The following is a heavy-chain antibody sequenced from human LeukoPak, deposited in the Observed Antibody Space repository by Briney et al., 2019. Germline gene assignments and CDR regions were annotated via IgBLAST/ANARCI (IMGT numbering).Heavy chain of an antibody. Sequence: PSETLSLTCTVSGDSISNYYWSWIRQPPGKGLEWIGSIYYSGSTNYNPSLKSRGTISVDTSKNQFSLKLSSVTAADTAVYYCATAAGADPPHAFDVWGQGTMVTVSS. D-gene: IGHD1-26*01. CDR1: GDSISNYY. CDR3: ATAAGADPPHAFDV. CDR2: IYYSGST. V-gene: IGHV4-59*01. J-gene: IGHJ3*01.